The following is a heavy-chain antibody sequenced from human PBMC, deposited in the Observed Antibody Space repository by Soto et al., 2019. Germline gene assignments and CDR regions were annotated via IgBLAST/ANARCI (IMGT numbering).Heavy chain of an antibody. Sequence: EVQLVESGGGLVQPGGSLRLSCAASGFTFSSYAMHWVRQAPGKGLEYVSAISSNGGSTYYANSVKGRFTISRDNSKNTLYLQMGSLRAEDMAVYYCARVGEYSGYGSPADHWYFDLRGRGTLVTVSS. J-gene: IGHJ2*01. CDR3: ARVGEYSGYGSPADHWYFDL. CDR2: ISSNGGST. D-gene: IGHD5-12*01. V-gene: IGHV3-64*01. CDR1: GFTFSSYA.